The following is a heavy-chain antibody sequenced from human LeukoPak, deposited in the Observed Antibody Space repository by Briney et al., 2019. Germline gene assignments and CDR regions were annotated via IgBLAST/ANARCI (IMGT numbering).Heavy chain of an antibody. V-gene: IGHV5-51*01. CDR3: ARRITIFGVVNYFDY. D-gene: IGHD3-3*01. CDR2: IYPGDSDS. CDR1: GSIFTSYW. Sequence: GASLQISGEGSGSIFTSYWIGCVRQLPGKGLEWTGIIYPGDSDSRYSPAFQGQVTISADKSISTAYLQWSSLKASDTAMYYCARRITIFGVVNYFDYWGQGTLVTVSS. J-gene: IGHJ4*02.